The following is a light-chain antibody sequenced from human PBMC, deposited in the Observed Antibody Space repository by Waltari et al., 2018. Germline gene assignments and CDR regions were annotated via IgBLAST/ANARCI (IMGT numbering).Light chain of an antibody. CDR2: AVS. Sequence: QSALTQPASVSGSPGQSITISCTGTSSAVGNYKRVSWYQQHPGKAPKLMIYAVSKRPSGVSDRFSGSTSGDMASLTISGLQPEDEAEYFCSSYAGSSKGVFGGGTKVTVL. V-gene: IGLV2-23*02. CDR1: SSAVGNYKR. J-gene: IGLJ2*01. CDR3: SSYAGSSKGV.